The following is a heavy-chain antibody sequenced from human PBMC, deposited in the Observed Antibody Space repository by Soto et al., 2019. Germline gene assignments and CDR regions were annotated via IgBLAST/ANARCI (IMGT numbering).Heavy chain of an antibody. Sequence: SVKVSCKASGGTFSSYAISWVRQAPGQGLEWMGGIIPIFGTANYAQKFQGRVTITADESTSTAYMELSSLRSEDTAVYYCARRPRQQPTENWFDPWGQGTLVTVSS. CDR2: IIPIFGTA. CDR3: ARRPRQQPTENWFDP. J-gene: IGHJ5*02. V-gene: IGHV1-69*13. CDR1: GGTFSSYA. D-gene: IGHD6-13*01.